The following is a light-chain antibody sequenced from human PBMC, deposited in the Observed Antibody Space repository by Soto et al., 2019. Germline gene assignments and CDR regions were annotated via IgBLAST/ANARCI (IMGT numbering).Light chain of an antibody. CDR3: QQLNGSPWT. CDR1: QSISSW. Sequence: DIQMTQSPSTLSASVGDRVTVTCRASQSISSWLAWYQQKAGKAPKLLIYKASALESGVPSRFSGRRSGTEYTLTIGSLQPEDFATYYCQQLNGSPWTFGQRTKVEI. J-gene: IGKJ1*01. CDR2: KAS. V-gene: IGKV1-5*03.